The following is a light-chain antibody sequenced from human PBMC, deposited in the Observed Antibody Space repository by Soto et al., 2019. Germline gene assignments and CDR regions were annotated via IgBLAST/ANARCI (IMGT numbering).Light chain of an antibody. J-gene: IGKJ1*01. CDR3: HYGNSPPWT. Sequence: VMTQSPATLSVSPGERATLSCRASQSVSSNLAWYQQKPGQAPRLLIYGASTRATGIPDRFSGSGSGTDFTLTISRLEPEDFAVYYCHYGNSPPWTFGQGTKVDIK. V-gene: IGKV3-20*01. CDR2: GAS. CDR1: QSVSSN.